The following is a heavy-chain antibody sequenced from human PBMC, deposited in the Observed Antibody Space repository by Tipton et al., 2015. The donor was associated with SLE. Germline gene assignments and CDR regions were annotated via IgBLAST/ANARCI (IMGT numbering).Heavy chain of an antibody. CDR1: GGSISSSSYY. CDR3: ARQRWFDP. V-gene: IGHV4-39*01. Sequence: LRLSCTVSGGSISSSSYYWGWIRQPPGKGLEWIGSIYYSGSTYYNPSLKSRVTISVDTSKNQFSLKLSSVTAADTAVYYCARQRWFDPWGQGTLVTASS. CDR2: IYYSGST. J-gene: IGHJ5*02.